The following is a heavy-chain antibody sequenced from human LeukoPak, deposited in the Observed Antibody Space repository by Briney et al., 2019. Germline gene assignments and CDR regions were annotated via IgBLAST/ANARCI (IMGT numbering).Heavy chain of an antibody. V-gene: IGHV3-48*01. Sequence: RPGGSLRLSCAASGFTFSSYSMNWVRQAPGKGLEWVSYISSSSSTISYADSVKGRFTISRDNAKNSLYLQMNSLRAEDTAVYYCAKDSGGGYYYMDVWGKGTTVTVSS. D-gene: IGHD4-23*01. CDR2: ISSSSSTI. CDR1: GFTFSSYS. J-gene: IGHJ6*03. CDR3: AKDSGGGYYYMDV.